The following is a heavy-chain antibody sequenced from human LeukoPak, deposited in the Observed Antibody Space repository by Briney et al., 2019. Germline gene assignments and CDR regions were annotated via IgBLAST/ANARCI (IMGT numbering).Heavy chain of an antibody. CDR2: ISSSSSYI. CDR3: AREDSSSTNYGMDV. V-gene: IGHV3-21*01. J-gene: IGHJ6*02. Sequence: AGGSLRLSCAASGFTFSSYSMNWVRQAPGKGLEWVSSISSSSSYIYYADSVKGRFTISRDNAKNSLYLQMNSLRAEDTAVYYCAREDSSSTNYGMDVWGQGTTVTVSS. CDR1: GFTFSSYS. D-gene: IGHD2-2*01.